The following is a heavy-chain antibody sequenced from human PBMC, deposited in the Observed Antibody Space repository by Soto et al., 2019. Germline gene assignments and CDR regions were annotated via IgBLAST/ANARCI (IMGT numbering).Heavy chain of an antibody. CDR1: GFTFSNYK. J-gene: IGHJ6*02. V-gene: IGHV3-21*06. CDR2: ISSAGSYI. CDR3: GKDSSQKAG. Sequence: PGGSLRLSCATSGFTFSNYKMNWVRQAPGKGLEWVAAISSAGSYIYYADSVKGRFTISRDDARNSLYLQMTSLRAEDTAVYYCGKDSSQKAGWGQGTTVTASS.